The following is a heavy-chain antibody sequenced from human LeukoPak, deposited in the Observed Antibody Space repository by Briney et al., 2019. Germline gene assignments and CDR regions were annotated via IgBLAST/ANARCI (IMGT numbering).Heavy chain of an antibody. CDR2: TYYNSKWYT. J-gene: IGHJ4*02. CDR1: GDSVSTASNA. Sequence: SQTLSLTCAISGDSVSTASNAWYWIRQSPSRGLEWLGRTYYNSKWYTDYAVSVSGRTTINPDTSRNQLSLQLSFVTPEDTAVYYCARDGGSYWKRFDYWGQGTLVTVSS. D-gene: IGHD1-26*01. CDR3: ARDGGSYWKRFDY. V-gene: IGHV6-1*01.